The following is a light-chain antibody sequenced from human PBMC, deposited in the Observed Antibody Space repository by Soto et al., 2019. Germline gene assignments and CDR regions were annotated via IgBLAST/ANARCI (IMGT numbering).Light chain of an antibody. J-gene: IGLJ1*01. CDR1: SSDVGAYDA. V-gene: IGLV2-23*01. Sequence: SVLAQPASVSGSPGQSITISCTGTSSDVGAYDAVSWYQQHPGKAPQVIIYRGTKRPSGVSTHFSGSVSGNTASLTVSGLQAEDEAEYFCCSSAPESTYVFGTGTKVTVL. CDR2: RGT. CDR3: CSSAPESTYV.